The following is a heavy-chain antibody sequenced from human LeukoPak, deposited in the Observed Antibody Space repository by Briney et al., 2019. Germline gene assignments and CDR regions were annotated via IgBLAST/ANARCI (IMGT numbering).Heavy chain of an antibody. V-gene: IGHV3-23*01. Sequence: GGSLRLSCAASGFTFSSYGMSWVRQAPGKGLKGVSAISGSGGSTYYADSVKGRFTISRDNSKNTLYRQMHRLRAADTAVYYCAKDQGKEYCDFWSGPFQHWGQGTLVTVSS. CDR3: AKDQGKEYCDFWSGPFQH. J-gene: IGHJ1*01. CDR2: ISGSGGST. D-gene: IGHD3-3*01. CDR1: GFTFSSYG.